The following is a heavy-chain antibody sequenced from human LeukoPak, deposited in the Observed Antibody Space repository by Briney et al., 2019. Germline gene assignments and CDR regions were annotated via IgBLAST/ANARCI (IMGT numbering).Heavy chain of an antibody. CDR1: GGSISSYY. J-gene: IGHJ5*02. V-gene: IGHV4-34*01. D-gene: IGHD3-3*01. CDR2: INHSGST. Sequence: PSETLSLTCTVSGGSISSYYWSWIRQPPGKGLERIGEINHSGSTNYNPSLKSRVTISVDTSKNQFSLKLSSVTAADTAVYYCARRWSGYSRLNWFDPWGQGTLVTVSS. CDR3: ARRWSGYSRLNWFDP.